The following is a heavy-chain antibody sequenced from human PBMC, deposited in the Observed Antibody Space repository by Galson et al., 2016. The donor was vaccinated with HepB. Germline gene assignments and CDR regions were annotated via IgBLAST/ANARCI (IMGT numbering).Heavy chain of an antibody. CDR2: IYYSGET. CDR3: ARARVRRVQGVFYFDS. J-gene: IGHJ4*02. CDR1: GVSINSGGYY. D-gene: IGHD3-10*01. V-gene: IGHV4-31*03. Sequence: TLSLTCSVSGVSINSGGYYWSWIRQHPGEGLEWIGNIYYSGETYYELSLKGRVAISVDTSKNQFSLQMTSLTAADTAIYYCARARVRRVQGVFYFDSWGRGTLVSVSS.